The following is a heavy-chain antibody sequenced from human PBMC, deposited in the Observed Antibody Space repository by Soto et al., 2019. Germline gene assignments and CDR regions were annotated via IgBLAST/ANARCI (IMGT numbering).Heavy chain of an antibody. D-gene: IGHD3-3*01. J-gene: IGHJ6*02. V-gene: IGHV4-34*01. CDR3: ARRGVLRFLEWSYGMDV. Sequence: SETLSLTCAVYGGSFSGYYWSCSGHPPFKGLEWIVEINHSGSTNYNPSLKSRVAISVDTSKNQFSLKLSSVTAADTAVYYCARRGVLRFLEWSYGMDVWGQGTTVTVSS. CDR1: GGSFSGYY. CDR2: INHSGST.